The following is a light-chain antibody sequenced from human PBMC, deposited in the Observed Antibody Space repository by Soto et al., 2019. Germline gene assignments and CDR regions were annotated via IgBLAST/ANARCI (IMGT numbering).Light chain of an antibody. CDR1: QSISAY. Sequence: DILLTQSPSSLSASVGDRVTITCRASQSISAYLNWYQQKPGKVPKLLIYAASNLQSGVPSRFSGSTSGTDFTLTITSLQPEDFATYYCQQTYRTPFTFGPGTKVDVK. CDR3: QQTYRTPFT. V-gene: IGKV1-39*01. J-gene: IGKJ3*01. CDR2: AAS.